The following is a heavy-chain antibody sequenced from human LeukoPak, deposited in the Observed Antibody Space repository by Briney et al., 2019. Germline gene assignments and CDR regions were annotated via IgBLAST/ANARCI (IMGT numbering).Heavy chain of an antibody. V-gene: IGHV4-59*11. Sequence: PSETLSLTCTVSGDSMSRHFWSWIRQPLGKGLEWIGNINYRGTTNYSPSLKSRVTISVDTSKNEFSLKVKSVDAADTAMYFCARGCGDDCSYVNDAFEIWGQGTKVTVSS. CDR3: ARGCGDDCSYVNDAFEI. D-gene: IGHD2-21*02. CDR2: INYRGTT. J-gene: IGHJ3*02. CDR1: GDSMSRHF.